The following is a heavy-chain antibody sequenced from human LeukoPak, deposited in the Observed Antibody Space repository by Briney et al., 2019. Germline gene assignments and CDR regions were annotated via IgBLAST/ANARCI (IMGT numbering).Heavy chain of an antibody. V-gene: IGHV3-7*01. CDR1: GFTFSSYW. CDR3: AYLNSHAFDI. CDR2: IKQDGNEK. J-gene: IGHJ3*02. D-gene: IGHD1-7*01. Sequence: GGSLRLSCAASGFTFSSYWMTGVRQAPGKGLEWVANIKQDGNEKYYVDSVKGRFTISRDNAKNSLYLQMNSLRAEDTAVYYCAYLNSHAFDIWGQGTMVTVSS.